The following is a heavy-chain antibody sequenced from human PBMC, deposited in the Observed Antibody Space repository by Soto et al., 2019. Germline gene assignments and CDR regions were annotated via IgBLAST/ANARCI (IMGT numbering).Heavy chain of an antibody. CDR3: VKEEVGDYDY. D-gene: IGHD1-26*01. CDR2: ISGDGYNI. Sequence: GGSLRLSCAASGFTFSSYDMHWVRQAPGKGLESVSAISGDGYNIYYADSIKDRFTISRDNSKNTLYLQMSSLRVEDTAVYYCVKEEVGDYDYWGQGTLVTVSS. J-gene: IGHJ4*02. CDR1: GFTFSSYD. V-gene: IGHV3-64D*08.